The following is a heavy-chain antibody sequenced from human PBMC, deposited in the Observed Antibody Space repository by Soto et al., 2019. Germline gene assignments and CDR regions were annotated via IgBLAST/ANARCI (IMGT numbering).Heavy chain of an antibody. J-gene: IGHJ6*02. Sequence: QVQLVESGGGLVKPGGSLRLSCAASGFTFSDYYMSWIRQAPGKGLEWVSYISSSGSTIYYADSVKGRFTISRDNAKNSLYLQMNSLRAEDTAVYYCARDSIIAAAGTNSYYYYGMDVWGQGTTVTVSS. CDR1: GFTFSDYY. V-gene: IGHV3-11*01. CDR2: ISSSGSTI. CDR3: ARDSIIAAAGTNSYYYYGMDV. D-gene: IGHD6-13*01.